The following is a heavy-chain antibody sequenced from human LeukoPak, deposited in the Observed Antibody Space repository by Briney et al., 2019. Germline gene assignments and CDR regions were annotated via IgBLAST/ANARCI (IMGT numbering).Heavy chain of an antibody. CDR2: IYHSGTT. J-gene: IGHJ6*03. CDR3: ARQSSDYYYYYIDV. CDR1: GGSISSSHYY. Sequence: SETLSLTCTVSGGSISSSHYYWGWIRQSPGKGLEWIGSIYHSGTTYYNPSLESRVTISDDTSMNRFSLMLTSLTAADTAVYYCARQSSDYYYYYIDVWGEGTTVIVSS. V-gene: IGHV4-39*01.